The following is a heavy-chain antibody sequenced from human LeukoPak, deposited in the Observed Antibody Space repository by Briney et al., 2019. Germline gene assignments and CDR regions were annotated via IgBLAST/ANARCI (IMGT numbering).Heavy chain of an antibody. CDR3: MKDRPTWPIDY. CDR2: ISGSGEST. Sequence: PGGSLRLSCAASGFTFSSYAMSWVRQAPGKGLEWVSVISGSGESTYYTDSVKGRFTISRDNSRNTLYLQMDSLRDDDTAVYYCMKDRPTWPIDYWGQGTLVTVSS. V-gene: IGHV3-23*01. CDR1: GFTFSSYA. J-gene: IGHJ4*02. D-gene: IGHD5-12*01.